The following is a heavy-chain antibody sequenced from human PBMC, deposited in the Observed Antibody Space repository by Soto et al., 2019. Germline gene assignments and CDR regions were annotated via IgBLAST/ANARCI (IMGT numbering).Heavy chain of an antibody. CDR1: GFSFSDYS. V-gene: IGHV3-48*02. Sequence: EVQLVESGGGLVQPGGSLRLSCAASGFSFSDYSMNWVRQAPGQGLEWVSFISTSSTTIYYADSVKGRFTISRDSAKNSRYLQMNSLRDEDTAVYYCARGHNYDSTDAFDLWGQGTMVTVSS. CDR2: ISTSSTTI. J-gene: IGHJ3*01. CDR3: ARGHNYDSTDAFDL. D-gene: IGHD3-22*01.